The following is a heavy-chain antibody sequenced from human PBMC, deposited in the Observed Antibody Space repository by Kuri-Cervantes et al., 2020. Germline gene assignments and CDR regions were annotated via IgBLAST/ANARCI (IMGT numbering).Heavy chain of an antibody. CDR2: INHSGST. CDR3: ARGRGFGY. V-gene: IGHV4-34*01. CDR1: GFTFSDYY. J-gene: IGHJ4*02. Sequence: GSLRLSCAASGFTFSDYYMSWIRQPPGKGLEWIGEINHSGSTNYNPSLKSRVTISVDTSKNQFSLKLSSVTAADTAVYYCARGRGFGYWGQGTLVTVSS.